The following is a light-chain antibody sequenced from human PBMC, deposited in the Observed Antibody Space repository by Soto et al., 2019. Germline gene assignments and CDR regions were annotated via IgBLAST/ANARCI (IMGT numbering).Light chain of an antibody. Sequence: DIQMTQSPSSLSASVGDRVTITCQASQDINNYLNWYQQKPGKAPKLLTYDASNLESGVPSRFSGSASGTDFTFSISSLQPEDFATYYCQQYDDLPLTFGGGTKVEIK. CDR1: QDINNY. V-gene: IGKV1-33*01. CDR2: DAS. J-gene: IGKJ4*01. CDR3: QQYDDLPLT.